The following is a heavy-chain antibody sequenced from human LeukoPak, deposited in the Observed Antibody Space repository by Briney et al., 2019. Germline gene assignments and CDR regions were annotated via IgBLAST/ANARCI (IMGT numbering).Heavy chain of an antibody. CDR3: ARDGLNWFDP. J-gene: IGHJ5*02. Sequence: PSETLSLTCTVSGGSISSYYWSWIRHPPGKGLEWIGYIYYSGSTNYNPSLKSRVTISVDTSKNQFSLKLSSVTAADTAVYYCARDGLNWFDPWGQGTLVTVSS. V-gene: IGHV4-59*01. CDR2: IYYSGST. CDR1: GGSISSYY.